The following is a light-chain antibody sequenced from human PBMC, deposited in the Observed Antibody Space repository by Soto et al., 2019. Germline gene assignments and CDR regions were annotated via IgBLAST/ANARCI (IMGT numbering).Light chain of an antibody. CDR3: SALDDHLNGSG. J-gene: IGLJ3*02. Sequence: QSVLTQPPSASGTPGQRVSISYSGSSSSIGSNTVNWDQQFPGTAPKLLIYRNDQRPSGVPDRFSGSKSDTSASLAISGLQFQDGGCYFRSALDDHLNGSGFGGGTKLTVL. V-gene: IGLV1-44*01. CDR2: RND. CDR1: SSSIGSNT.